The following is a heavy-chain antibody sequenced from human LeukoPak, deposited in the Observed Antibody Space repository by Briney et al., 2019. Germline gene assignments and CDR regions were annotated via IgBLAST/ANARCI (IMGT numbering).Heavy chain of an antibody. CDR2: ISSISSYI. J-gene: IGHJ4*02. Sequence: GGSLRLSCAASGFTFSSYSMNRVRQAPGKGLEWVSSISSISSYIYYADSVKGRFTISRDNAKNTLYMQMNSLRAEDTAVYYCARGLWELPYYFDYWGQGTLVTVSS. V-gene: IGHV3-21*01. CDR3: ARGLWELPYYFDY. D-gene: IGHD1-26*01. CDR1: GFTFSSYS.